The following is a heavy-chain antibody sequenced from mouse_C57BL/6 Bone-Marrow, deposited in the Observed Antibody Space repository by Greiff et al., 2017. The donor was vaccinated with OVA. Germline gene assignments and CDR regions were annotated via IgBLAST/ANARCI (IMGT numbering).Heavy chain of an antibody. D-gene: IGHD2-3*01. Sequence: VQLQQPGAELVKPGASVKLSCKASGYTFTSYWMHWVKQRPGRGLEWIGRIDPNSGGTKYNEKFKSKATLTVDKPSSTAYMQLSSLTSEDSAGYYCARCDGYDPLYYYAMDYWGQGTSVTVSS. CDR3: ARCDGYDPLYYYAMDY. CDR1: GYTFTSYW. V-gene: IGHV1-72*01. CDR2: IDPNSGGT. J-gene: IGHJ4*01.